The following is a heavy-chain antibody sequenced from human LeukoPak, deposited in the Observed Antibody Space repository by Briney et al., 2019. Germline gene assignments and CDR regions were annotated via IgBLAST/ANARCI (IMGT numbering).Heavy chain of an antibody. J-gene: IGHJ6*02. CDR1: RFTFSSYV. CDR3: EKDVADRHEYYYGMDV. V-gene: IGHV3-30*18. CDR2: ISFDGRNQ. D-gene: IGHD6-6*01. Sequence: GRGLRVSCAASRFTFSSYVMHGVGPAPCKGGEGVAVISFDGRNQYFADSLKGRFTISRENSKNTLYLQVKSLRVEDTAVYCCEKDVADRHEYYYGMDVWGQGTTVTVSS.